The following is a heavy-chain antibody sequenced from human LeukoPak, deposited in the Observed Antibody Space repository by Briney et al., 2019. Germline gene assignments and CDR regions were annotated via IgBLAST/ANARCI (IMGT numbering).Heavy chain of an antibody. Sequence: GGSLRLSCAASGFTVSSNYMSWVRQAPGKGLEWVSVICSGGSTYYADSVKGRFTISRDNSKNTLYLQMNSLRAEDTAVYYCARVFRYRNWFDPWGQGTLVTVSS. J-gene: IGHJ5*02. V-gene: IGHV3-66*01. D-gene: IGHD1-14*01. CDR3: ARVFRYRNWFDP. CDR1: GFTVSSNY. CDR2: ICSGGST.